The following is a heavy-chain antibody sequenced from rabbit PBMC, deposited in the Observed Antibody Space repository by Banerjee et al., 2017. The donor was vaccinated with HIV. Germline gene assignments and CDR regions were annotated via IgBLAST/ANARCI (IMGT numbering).Heavy chain of an antibody. CDR2: IYAGSSGST. V-gene: IGHV1S40*01. Sequence: QQLVESGGGLVKPGASLTLTCTASGFSFSSSYYMCWVRQAPGKGLEWIACIYAGSSGSTWYASWVNGRFTISKTSSTTVTLQMTSLTAADTATYFCARDDDYFNLWGQGTLVTVS. CDR1: GFSFSSSYY. CDR3: ARDDDYFNL. J-gene: IGHJ4*01.